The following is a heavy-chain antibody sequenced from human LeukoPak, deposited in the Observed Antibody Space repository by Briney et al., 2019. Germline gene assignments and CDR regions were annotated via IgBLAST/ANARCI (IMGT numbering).Heavy chain of an antibody. J-gene: IGHJ5*02. D-gene: IGHD6-19*01. CDR2: IYQSGST. V-gene: IGHV4-30-2*01. CDR1: GGSISSGSYS. Sequence: PSQTLSLTCAVSGGSISSGSYSWSWIRQPPGKGLEWIGDIYQSGSTYYNPSLKSRVTISVDRSKNQFSLKLSSVTAADTAVYYCARPRSSGWTPQFDPWGQGTLVTVSS. CDR3: ARPRSSGWTPQFDP.